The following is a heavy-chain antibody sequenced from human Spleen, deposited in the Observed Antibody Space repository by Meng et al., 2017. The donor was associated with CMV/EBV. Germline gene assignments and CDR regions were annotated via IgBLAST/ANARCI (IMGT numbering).Heavy chain of an antibody. V-gene: IGHV4-34*01. CDR2: INHSGST. J-gene: IGHJ4*02. D-gene: IGHD1-7*01. CDR1: GESFSGYY. Sequence: SETLSLTCAVYGESFSGYYWTWIRQPPGKGLEWIGEINHSGSTSYNPSLKRRVTMSVDTSMNQFSLKLSSVTAADTAVYYCARSLELRSNTFDYWGQGTLVTVSS. CDR3: ARSLELRSNTFDY.